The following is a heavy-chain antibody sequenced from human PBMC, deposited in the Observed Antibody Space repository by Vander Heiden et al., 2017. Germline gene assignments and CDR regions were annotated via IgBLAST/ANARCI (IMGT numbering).Heavy chain of an antibody. CDR1: GGSISSYK. V-gene: IGHV4-4*07. CDR3: ARVLVPAARGAFDI. D-gene: IGHD2-2*01. J-gene: IGHJ3*02. Sequence: QVQLQESGPGLVRPSETLALTCTVSGGSISSYKWSWLRQPAGKGLEYIGRIYTSGTTNYNPSLKSRVTMSVDTAKNQFSLILSSVTAADTAVYYCARVLVPAARGAFDIWGQGTMVTVSS. CDR2: IYTSGTT.